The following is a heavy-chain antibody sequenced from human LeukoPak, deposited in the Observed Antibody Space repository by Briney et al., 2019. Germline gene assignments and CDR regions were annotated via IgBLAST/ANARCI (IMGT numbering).Heavy chain of an antibody. CDR1: GFTFSSYA. CDR2: ISYDGSNK. D-gene: IGHD1-26*01. V-gene: IGHV3-30*04. Sequence: GGSLRLSCAASGFTFSSYAMHWVRQAPGKGLEWVAVISYDGSNKYYADSVKGRFTISRDNSKNTLYLQMNSLRAEDTAVYYCARGDDIVGATSFDYWGQGTLVTVPS. J-gene: IGHJ4*02. CDR3: ARGDDIVGATSFDY.